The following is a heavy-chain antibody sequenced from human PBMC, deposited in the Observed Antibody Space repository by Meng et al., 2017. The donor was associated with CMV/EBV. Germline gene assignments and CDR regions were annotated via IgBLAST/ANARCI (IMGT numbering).Heavy chain of an antibody. V-gene: IGHV4-30-4*08. Sequence: QVHLLESGPGLVNPYPALSLTCTVSGGSISSGDYYWSWIRQPPGKGLEWIGYIYYSGSTYYNPSLKSRVTISVDTSKNQFSLKLSSVTAADTAVYYCARDNRRGGVDYWGQGTLVTVSS. J-gene: IGHJ4*02. CDR1: GGSISSGDYY. CDR3: ARDNRRGGVDY. CDR2: IYYSGST. D-gene: IGHD3-3*01.